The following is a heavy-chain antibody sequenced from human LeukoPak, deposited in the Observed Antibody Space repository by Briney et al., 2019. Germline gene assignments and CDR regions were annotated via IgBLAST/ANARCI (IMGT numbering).Heavy chain of an antibody. CDR1: GYSFTSSW. CDR2: FYPGDSDT. Sequence: GESLKISCKGSGYSFTSSWIGWVRQMPGKDLEWMGIFYPGDSDTRYSPSFQAQVTISADRSITTAYLQWSSLKASDTAMYYCARLIYNSTPNFAFWGQGTLVTVSS. V-gene: IGHV5-51*01. CDR3: ARLIYNSTPNFAF. J-gene: IGHJ4*02. D-gene: IGHD6-13*01.